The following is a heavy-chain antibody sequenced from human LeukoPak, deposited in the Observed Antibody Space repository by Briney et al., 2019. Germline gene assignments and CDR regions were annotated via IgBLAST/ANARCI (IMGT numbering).Heavy chain of an antibody. CDR2: ISWNSGSI. CDR1: GFTFDDYA. J-gene: IGHJ4*02. Sequence: PGGSLRLSCAASGFTFDDYAMHWVRQAPGKGLEWVSGISWNSGSIGYADSVKGRFTISRDNAKNSLYLQMNSLRAEDMALYYCAKEADIGFDYWGQGTLVTVSS. V-gene: IGHV3-9*03. D-gene: IGHD2-15*01. CDR3: AKEADIGFDY.